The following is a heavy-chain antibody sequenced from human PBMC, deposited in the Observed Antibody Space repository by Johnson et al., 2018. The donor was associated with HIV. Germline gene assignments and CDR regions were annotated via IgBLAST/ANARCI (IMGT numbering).Heavy chain of an antibody. CDR2: ISYDGSNK. J-gene: IGHJ3*02. D-gene: IGHD1-20*01. V-gene: IGHV3-30*04. CDR3: AREMYNWNDRSDAFDI. CDR1: GFTFSSYA. Sequence: QVQLVESGGGVVQPGRSLRLSCAASGFTFSSYAMHWVRQAPGKGLEWVAVISYDGSNKYYADSVKGRFTLARDNSKNTLYLQMNSLRAEDTAVYYCAREMYNWNDRSDAFDIWGQGTMVTVSS.